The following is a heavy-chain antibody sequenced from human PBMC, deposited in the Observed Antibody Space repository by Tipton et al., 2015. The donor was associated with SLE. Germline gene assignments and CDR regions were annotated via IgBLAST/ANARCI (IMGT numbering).Heavy chain of an antibody. J-gene: IGHJ4*02. V-gene: IGHV4-39*07. Sequence: TLSLTCTVSGGSISSSGYYWGWIRQPPGKGLEWIGNINYSGTTYYNPSLKTRVTISVDASKTQFSLRLTSVTAADTAVYYCGRAIGVHYFHVWGQGTLVTVSS. CDR3: GRAIGVHYFHV. CDR2: INYSGTT. D-gene: IGHD2-21*01. CDR1: GGSISSSGYY.